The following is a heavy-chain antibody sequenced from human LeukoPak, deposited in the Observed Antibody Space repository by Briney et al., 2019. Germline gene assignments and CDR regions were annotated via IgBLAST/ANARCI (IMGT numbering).Heavy chain of an antibody. J-gene: IGHJ4*02. CDR2: INGDGSST. CDR1: GFTLSNNW. CDR3: AKSGGYGLIDY. D-gene: IGHD1-26*01. Sequence: GGSLRLSCAASGFTLSNNWMHWVRQAPGKGLVWVSRINGDGSSTSYADSVKGRFTISRDNSKNTLYLQMNSLRAEDTAMYYCAKSGGYGLIDYWGQGTLVTVSS. V-gene: IGHV3-74*01.